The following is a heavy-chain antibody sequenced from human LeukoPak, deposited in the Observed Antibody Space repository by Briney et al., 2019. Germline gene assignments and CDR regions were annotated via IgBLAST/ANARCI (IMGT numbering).Heavy chain of an antibody. CDR3: AKRPSAQCGGDCYPYYFDY. CDR1: GFTFNNYW. CDR2: ISYDGSNK. D-gene: IGHD2-21*02. V-gene: IGHV3-30*18. J-gene: IGHJ4*02. Sequence: GGSLRLSCAASGFTFNNYWMHWVRQAPGKGLEWVAVISYDGSNKYYADSVKGRFTISRDNSKNTLYLQMNSLRAEDTAVYYCAKRPSAQCGGDCYPYYFDYWGQGTLVSVSS.